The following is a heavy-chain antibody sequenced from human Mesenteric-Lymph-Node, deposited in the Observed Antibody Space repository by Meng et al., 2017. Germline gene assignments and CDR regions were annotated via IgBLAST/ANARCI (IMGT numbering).Heavy chain of an antibody. D-gene: IGHD3-3*01. J-gene: IGHJ6*01. CDR1: GGTFSSYA. CDR2: INPYGGSA. V-gene: IGHV1-46*01. Sequence: ASVKVSCKASGGTFSSYAISWVRQAPGQGLEWMGLINPYGGSASYAQKFQGRVTMTRDTPTRTVYMELSSLRSEDTAVYYCARDVMETFWSGNDYYKYGVGVWGQGTTVTVSS. CDR3: ARDVMETFWSGNDYYKYGVGV.